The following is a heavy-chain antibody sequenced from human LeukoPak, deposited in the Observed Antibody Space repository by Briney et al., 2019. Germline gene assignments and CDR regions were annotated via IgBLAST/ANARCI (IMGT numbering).Heavy chain of an antibody. CDR2: INPNSGGT. Sequence: ASVKVSCKASGYTFTGYYMHWVRQAPGQGLEWMGWINPNSGGTNYAQKFQGRVTMTRDTSISTAYMELSRLRSDDTAICYCAAERYGGLSDCCNFEIWGQGTMVTVSS. CDR3: AAERYGGLSDCCNFEI. D-gene: IGHD2-21*01. CDR1: GYTFTGYY. J-gene: IGHJ3*02. V-gene: IGHV1-2*02.